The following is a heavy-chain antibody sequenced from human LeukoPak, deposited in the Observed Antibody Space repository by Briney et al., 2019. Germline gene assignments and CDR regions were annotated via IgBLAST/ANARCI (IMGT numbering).Heavy chain of an antibody. CDR1: GGSISSYY. CDR2: IYYSGST. Sequence: PSETLSLTCTVSGGSISSYYWSWIRQPPGKGLEWIGYIYYSGSTNYNPSLKSRVTISVDTSKNQFSLKLSSVTAADTAVYYCAWAGVNWFDPWGQGTLVTVSS. D-gene: IGHD6-19*01. CDR3: AWAGVNWFDP. V-gene: IGHV4-59*01. J-gene: IGHJ5*02.